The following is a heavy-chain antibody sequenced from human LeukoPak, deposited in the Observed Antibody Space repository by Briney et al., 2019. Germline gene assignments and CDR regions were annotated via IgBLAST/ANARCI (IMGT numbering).Heavy chain of an antibody. CDR3: ARDRGTHKSAFDY. D-gene: IGHD1-1*01. Sequence: PGGSLRLSCAASGFTFSSYSMNWVRQAPGKGLEWVSSISSSSSYIYYADSVKGRFTISRDNAKNSLYLQMNSLRAEDTAVYYCARDRGTHKSAFDYWGQGTLVTVSS. V-gene: IGHV3-21*01. CDR1: GFTFSSYS. J-gene: IGHJ4*02. CDR2: ISSSSSYI.